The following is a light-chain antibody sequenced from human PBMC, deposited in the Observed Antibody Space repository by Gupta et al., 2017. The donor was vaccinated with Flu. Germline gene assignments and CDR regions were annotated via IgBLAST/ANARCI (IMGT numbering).Light chain of an antibody. CDR2: DTS. V-gene: IGKV3-11*01. CDR3: QQRSNWPWT. Sequence: EIVLTPSPATLSLSPGERATLSCWASQSVRSYLAWYQQKPGQAPRLLIYDTSNRATGIPARFSGSGSGTDFTLTISSLEPEDFAVYFCQQRSNWPWTFVQGTKVEIK. J-gene: IGKJ1*01. CDR1: QSVRSY.